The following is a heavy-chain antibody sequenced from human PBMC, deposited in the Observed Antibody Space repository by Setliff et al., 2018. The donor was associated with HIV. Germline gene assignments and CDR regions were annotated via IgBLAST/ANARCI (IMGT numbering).Heavy chain of an antibody. Sequence: PSETLSLTCTVYGGSFSGYYWTWIRQPPGKGLEFIGEMNHRGVIKYLSSLKSRVTMAVDTSKKQFSLKLKSVTAADTAVYFCARWGAGYNSYDSWGQGSLVTVSS. V-gene: IGHV4-34*01. CDR2: MNHRGVI. CDR3: ARWGAGYNSYDS. J-gene: IGHJ4*02. CDR1: GGSFSGYY. D-gene: IGHD5-12*01.